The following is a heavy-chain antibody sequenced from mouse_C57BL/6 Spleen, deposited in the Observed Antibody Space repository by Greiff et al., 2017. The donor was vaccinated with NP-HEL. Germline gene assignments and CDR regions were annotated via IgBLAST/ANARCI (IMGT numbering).Heavy chain of an antibody. CDR3: ARLGSNSAWFAY. CDR1: GYTFTDYY. J-gene: IGHJ3*01. D-gene: IGHD4-1*01. Sequence: EVQLQQSGPELVKPGASVKISCKASGYTFTDYYMNWVKQSHGKSLEWIGDINPNNGGTSYNQKFKGKATLTVDKSSSTAYMELRSLTSEDSAVYYCARLGSNSAWFAYWGQGTLVTVSA. V-gene: IGHV1-26*01. CDR2: INPNNGGT.